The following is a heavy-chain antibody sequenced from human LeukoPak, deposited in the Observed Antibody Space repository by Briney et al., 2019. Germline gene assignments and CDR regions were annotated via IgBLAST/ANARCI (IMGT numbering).Heavy chain of an antibody. CDR1: GFSFSSYA. CDR3: ARSRGAYSSAWYFDY. D-gene: IGHD6-19*01. CDR2: ISGSGGST. Sequence: GGSLRLSCAASGFSFSSYAMTWVRQAPGKGLEWVSAISGSGGSTYYADSVKGRFTISRDNSKNTLYLQMNSLRAEDTAVYDCARSRGAYSSAWYFDYWGQGTLVTVSS. V-gene: IGHV3-23*01. J-gene: IGHJ4*02.